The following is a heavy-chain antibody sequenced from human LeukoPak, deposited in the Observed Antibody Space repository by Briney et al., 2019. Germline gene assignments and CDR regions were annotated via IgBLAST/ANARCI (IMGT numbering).Heavy chain of an antibody. CDR1: GGSISSYY. J-gene: IGHJ6*03. CDR2: IYYSGST. Sequence: SETLSLTCTVSGGSISSYYWSWIRQPPGKGLEWIGYIYYSGSTNYNPSLKSRVTISVDTSKNQFSLKLSSVTAADTAVYYCARVRGGYSSSRPYYYYYMDVWGKGTTVTISS. D-gene: IGHD6-13*01. CDR3: ARVRGGYSSSRPYYYYYMDV. V-gene: IGHV4-59*01.